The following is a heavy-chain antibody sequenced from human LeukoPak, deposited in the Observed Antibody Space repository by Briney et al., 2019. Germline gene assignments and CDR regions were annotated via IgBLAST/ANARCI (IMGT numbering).Heavy chain of an antibody. J-gene: IGHJ4*02. CDR2: IYYSGST. Sequence: PSETLSLTCTVSGGSISSSSYYWGWIRQPPGKGLEWIGSIYYSGSTYYNPSLKSRVTISVDTSKNQFSLKLSSVTAADTAVYYCARQWRPDYYGSGSYPDYWGQGTLVTVSS. CDR3: ARQWRPDYYGSGSYPDY. V-gene: IGHV4-39*01. CDR1: GGSISSSSYY. D-gene: IGHD3-10*01.